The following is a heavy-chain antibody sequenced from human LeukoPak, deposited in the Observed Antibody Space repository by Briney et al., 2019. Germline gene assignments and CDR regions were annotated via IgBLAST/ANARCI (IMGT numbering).Heavy chain of an antibody. Sequence: PSQTLSLTCTVSGGSISSGSYYWSWIRQPAGKGLEWIGRIYTSGSTNYNPSLKSRVTISVDTSKNQFSLKLSPVTAADTAVYYCARAQIFGVVIMEYYFDYWGQGTLVTVSS. CDR2: IYTSGST. CDR3: ARAQIFGVVIMEYYFDY. V-gene: IGHV4-61*02. J-gene: IGHJ4*02. CDR1: GGSISSGSYY. D-gene: IGHD3-3*01.